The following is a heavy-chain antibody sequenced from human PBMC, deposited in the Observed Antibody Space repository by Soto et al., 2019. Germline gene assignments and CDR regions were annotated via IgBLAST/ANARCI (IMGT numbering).Heavy chain of an antibody. Sequence: VQLVESGGGVVQPGRSLRLSCAASGFTFSSYGMHWVRQAPGKGLEWVAVISNDGSNKYYADSVKGRFTISRDNSNDTLELKMNSPGVENTAVYYCAKEWVYDSSGLSFGYWGEGTLVTVAS. CDR3: AKEWVYDSSGLSFGY. V-gene: IGHV3-30*18. D-gene: IGHD3-22*01. CDR2: ISNDGSNK. CDR1: GFTFSSYG. J-gene: IGHJ4*02.